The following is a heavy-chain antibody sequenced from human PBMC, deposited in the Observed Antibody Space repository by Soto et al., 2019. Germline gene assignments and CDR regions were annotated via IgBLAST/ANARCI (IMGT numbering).Heavy chain of an antibody. J-gene: IGHJ3*02. D-gene: IGHD6-19*01. Sequence: GGSLRLSCAASGFTFSNYNMNWVRQAPGKGLEWVSSISTSSSYIYYADSVKGRFTISRENAKNSVYLQMNSLRAEDTAVYYCARDPTSGWYNDFDIWGQGTKVTVSS. CDR1: GFTFSNYN. CDR2: ISTSSSYI. CDR3: ARDPTSGWYNDFDI. V-gene: IGHV3-21*01.